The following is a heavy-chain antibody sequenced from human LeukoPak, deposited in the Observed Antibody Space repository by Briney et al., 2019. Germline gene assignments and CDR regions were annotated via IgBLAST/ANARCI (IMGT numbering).Heavy chain of an antibody. CDR3: ARHMTTANNWFDP. CDR2: INPKSGGT. D-gene: IGHD1-1*01. CDR1: GYTFTGYY. V-gene: IGHV1-2*02. Sequence: GASVKVSCKASGYTFTGYYMHWVRQAPGQGLEWMGWINPKSGGTNYEQKFQGRVVMTRDTSISTAYMELSRLRSDDTAVYYCARHMTTANNWFDPWGQETLVTVSS. J-gene: IGHJ5*02.